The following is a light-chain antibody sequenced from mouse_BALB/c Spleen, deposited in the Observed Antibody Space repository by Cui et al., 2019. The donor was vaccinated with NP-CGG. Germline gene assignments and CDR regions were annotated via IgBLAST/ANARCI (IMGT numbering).Light chain of an antibody. J-gene: IGLJ1*01. CDR1: TGAVTTSNY. CDR3: ALWYSNHWV. V-gene: IGLV1*01. CDR2: GTN. Sequence: QAVVTQESARTTSPGETVTLHCRSSTGAVTTSNYANWVQEKPDHLFTGLIGGTNNRAPGVPARFSGSLIGDKAALTITGAQTEDEAIYFCALWYSNHWVFGGGTKLTVL.